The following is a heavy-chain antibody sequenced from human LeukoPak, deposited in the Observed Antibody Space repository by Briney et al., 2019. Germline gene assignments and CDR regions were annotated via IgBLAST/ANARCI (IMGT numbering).Heavy chain of an antibody. J-gene: IGHJ5*02. CDR1: GGTFSSYA. CDR2: IIPIFGTA. D-gene: IGHD5-24*01. CDR3: ARSLRWLPNWFDP. Sequence: SVKVSCKASGGTFSSYAISWVRQAPGQGLEWMGGIIPIFGTANYAQKFQGRVTNTADESTSTAYMELSSLRSEDTAVYYCARSLRWLPNWFDPWGQGTLVTVSS. V-gene: IGHV1-69*13.